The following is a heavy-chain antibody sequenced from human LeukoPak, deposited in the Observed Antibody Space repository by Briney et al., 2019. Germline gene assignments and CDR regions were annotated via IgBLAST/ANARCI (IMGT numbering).Heavy chain of an antibody. CDR1: GFTFSSYA. V-gene: IGHV3-23*01. J-gene: IGHJ4*02. Sequence: TGGSLRLSCAASGFTFSSYAMSWVRQAPGKGLEWVSAISGSGGSTYYADSVKGRFTISRDNSKNTLSLQMNSLSAEDTAVYFCARDPTFPVVGETFDYWGQGSLVTVSS. D-gene: IGHD2-21*01. CDR2: ISGSGGST. CDR3: ARDPTFPVVGETFDY.